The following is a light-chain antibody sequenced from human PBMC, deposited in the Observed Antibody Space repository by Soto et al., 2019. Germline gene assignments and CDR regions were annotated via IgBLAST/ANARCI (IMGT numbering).Light chain of an antibody. CDR1: QSVSSY. CDR2: DAS. V-gene: IGKV3-11*01. Sequence: EIVLTQSPATLSLSPGERATLSCRASQSVSSYLAWYQQKPGQAPRLLIYDASNRATGIPARFSGSGSGTDLTLPISSLEPEDFAVYYCQQRSNWPPITFGQGTRMES. J-gene: IGKJ5*01. CDR3: QQRSNWPPIT.